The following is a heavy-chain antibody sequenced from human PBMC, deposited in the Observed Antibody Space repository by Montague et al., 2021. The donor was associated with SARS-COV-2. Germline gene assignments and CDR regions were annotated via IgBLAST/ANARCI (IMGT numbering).Heavy chain of an antibody. CDR2: IYNSGST. D-gene: IGHD1-26*01. V-gene: IGHV4-61*01. Sequence: SETLSLTCTVSGGSVSSGSYYWSWIRQPPGKGLEWIGYIYNSGSTNYNPSLKSRVTISVDTSKNQFSLKLSSVTAADTAVYYCARSYSGSYWEVLPPKFWFDPWGQGTLVTVSS. CDR1: GGSVSSGSYY. J-gene: IGHJ5*02. CDR3: ARSYSGSYWEVLPPKFWFDP.